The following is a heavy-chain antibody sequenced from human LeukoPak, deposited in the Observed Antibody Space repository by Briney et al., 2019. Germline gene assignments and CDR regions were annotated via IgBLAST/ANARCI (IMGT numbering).Heavy chain of an antibody. Sequence: SETLSLTCTVSGGSISSSSYYWGWIRQPPGKGLEWIGSINYSGNTYYNPSLKNRVTISVDTSKNQFSLKLSSVTAADTAVYYCARSLSTTGLRWGQGTLVTVSS. CDR3: ARSLSTTGLR. CDR1: GGSISSSSYY. J-gene: IGHJ4*02. D-gene: IGHD1-1*01. CDR2: INYSGNT. V-gene: IGHV4-39*01.